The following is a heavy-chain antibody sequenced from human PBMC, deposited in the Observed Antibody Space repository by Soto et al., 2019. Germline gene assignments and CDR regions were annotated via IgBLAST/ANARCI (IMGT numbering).Heavy chain of an antibody. CDR2: IYYSGST. Sequence: SETLSLTCTVSGGSISSYYWSWIRQPPGKGLEWIGYIYYSGSTNYNPSLKSRVTISVDTSKNQFSLKLSSVTAADTAVYYCARDLQVPDSSGYYSMNWFDPWGQGTLVTVSS. CDR3: ARDLQVPDSSGYYSMNWFDP. V-gene: IGHV4-59*01. D-gene: IGHD3-22*01. CDR1: GGSISSYY. J-gene: IGHJ5*02.